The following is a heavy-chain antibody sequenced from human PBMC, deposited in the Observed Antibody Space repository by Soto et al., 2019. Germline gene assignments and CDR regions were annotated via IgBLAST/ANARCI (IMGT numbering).Heavy chain of an antibody. V-gene: IGHV3-48*03. J-gene: IGHJ4*02. Sequence: GSLRLSCAASGFTFSSYEMNWVRQAPGKGLEWVSYISSSGSTIYYADSVKGRFTISRDNAKNSLYLQMNSLRAEDTAVYYCGRSLGARYANYWGQGTLVTVAS. CDR2: ISSSGSTI. CDR3: GRSLGARYANY. D-gene: IGHD3-16*02. CDR1: GFTFSSYE.